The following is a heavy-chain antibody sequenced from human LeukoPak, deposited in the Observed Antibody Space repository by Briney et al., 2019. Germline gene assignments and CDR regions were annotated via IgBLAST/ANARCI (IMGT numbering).Heavy chain of an antibody. Sequence: ASVKVSCKASGYTFSGYYIHWVRQAPGQGLEWMGLIKPDSGNTKYPQKFQGRVTMTRDTSISTAYMELSRLRPDDTAVYYCARPPITIFGVVLDDAFDIWGQGTMVTVSS. D-gene: IGHD3-3*01. CDR1: GYTFSGYY. CDR2: IKPDSGNT. J-gene: IGHJ3*02. V-gene: IGHV1-2*02. CDR3: ARPPITIFGVVLDDAFDI.